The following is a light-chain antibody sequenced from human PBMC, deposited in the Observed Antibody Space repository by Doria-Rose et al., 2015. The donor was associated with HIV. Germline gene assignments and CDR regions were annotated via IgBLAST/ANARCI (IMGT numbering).Light chain of an antibody. CDR3: QQRSNWPPIFT. Sequence: PATLSLSPGERATLSCRASQSVSSNLAWYQQKPGQAPRFLIYDASNRATGIPARFSGSGSGTDFTLTISSLEPEDFAVYFCQQRSNWPPIFTFGPGTKVDI. CDR1: QSVSSN. CDR2: DAS. J-gene: IGKJ3*01. V-gene: IGKV3-11*01.